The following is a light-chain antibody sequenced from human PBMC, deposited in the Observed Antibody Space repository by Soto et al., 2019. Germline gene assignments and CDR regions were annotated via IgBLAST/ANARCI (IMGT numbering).Light chain of an antibody. V-gene: IGLV1-44*01. J-gene: IGLJ2*01. CDR3: AAWDDSLNGVV. CDR1: RSNIGSNT. CDR2: SNN. Sequence: QSLLTRPPSSSGTHGQRVTISCSGSRSNIGSNTVNWYQQLPGTAPKLLIYSNNQRPSGVPARFYGSVSGTSASLTISGLLSEDAADYYCAAWDDSLNGVVFGVGTKLTAL.